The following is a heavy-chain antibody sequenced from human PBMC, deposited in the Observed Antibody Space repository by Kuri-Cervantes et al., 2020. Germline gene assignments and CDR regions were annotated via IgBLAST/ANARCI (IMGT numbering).Heavy chain of an antibody. Sequence: GESLKISCAASGFTFSSYGMHWVRQAPGKGLEWVAVISNDGNNKFYADSVKGRFTISRDNSKNTLYLQVNSLTAEDTAVYYCAKSYSSGWTYGMDVWGQGPRSPSP. V-gene: IGHV3-30*18. J-gene: IGHJ6*02. D-gene: IGHD6-19*01. CDR3: AKSYSSGWTYGMDV. CDR2: ISNDGNNK. CDR1: GFTFSSYG.